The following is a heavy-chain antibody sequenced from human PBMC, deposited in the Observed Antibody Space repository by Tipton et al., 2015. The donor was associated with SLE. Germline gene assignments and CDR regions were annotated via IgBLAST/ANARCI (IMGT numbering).Heavy chain of an antibody. Sequence: TLSLTCTVSGGSISSGSYYWSWIRQPAGKGLEWIGHIYTSGSTNYNPSLKSRVTISVDTSKNQFSLKLSSVTAADTAVYYCARASRSSSWYSYYYYGMDVWGQGTTVTVSS. CDR3: ARASRSSSWYSYYYYGMDV. CDR1: GGSISSGSYY. V-gene: IGHV4-61*09. D-gene: IGHD6-13*01. J-gene: IGHJ6*02. CDR2: IYTSGST.